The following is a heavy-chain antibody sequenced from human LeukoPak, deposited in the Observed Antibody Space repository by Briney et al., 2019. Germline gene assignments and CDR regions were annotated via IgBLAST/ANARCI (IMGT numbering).Heavy chain of an antibody. CDR1: GYTFTGYY. J-gene: IGHJ5*02. CDR2: INPNSGGT. V-gene: IGHV1-2*06. CDR3: ARDLVAAKPSNWFDP. Sequence: ASVKVSCKASGYTFTGYYMHWVRQAPGQGLEWMGRINPNSGGTNYAQKFQGRVTMTRGTSISTAYMELSRLRSDDTAVYYCARDLVAAKPSNWFDPWGQGTLVTVSS. D-gene: IGHD2-15*01.